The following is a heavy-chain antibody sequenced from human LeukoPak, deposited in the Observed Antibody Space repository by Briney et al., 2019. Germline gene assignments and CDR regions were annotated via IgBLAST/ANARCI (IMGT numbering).Heavy chain of an antibody. V-gene: IGHV1-69-2*01. Sequence: ASVKISCKVSGYTFTDYYMQWVQQAPGKGLEWMGLVDPEDGETIYAEKFQGRVTITADTSTDTAYMELSSVRSEDTAVYYCAILIVAGTHFDYWGQGTLVTVSS. CDR2: VDPEDGET. J-gene: IGHJ4*02. D-gene: IGHD6-19*01. CDR1: GYTFTDYY. CDR3: AILIVAGTHFDY.